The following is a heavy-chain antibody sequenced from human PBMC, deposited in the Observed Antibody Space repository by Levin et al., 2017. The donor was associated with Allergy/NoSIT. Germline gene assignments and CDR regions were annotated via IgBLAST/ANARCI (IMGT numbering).Heavy chain of an antibody. CDR2: IYYTGSA. V-gene: IGHV4-39*01. J-gene: IGHJ4*02. CDR1: GDSINSSTYY. Sequence: KASETLSLTCTVSGDSINSSTYYWGWIRQPPGKGLEWIGNIYYTGSAFYSPSLQSRVTISVDTSKNQFSLRLNSVTAADTAMYYCAASRGRYLLLRSFADFWGQGTLVTVSS. D-gene: IGHD3-10*02. CDR3: AASRGRYLLLRSFADF.